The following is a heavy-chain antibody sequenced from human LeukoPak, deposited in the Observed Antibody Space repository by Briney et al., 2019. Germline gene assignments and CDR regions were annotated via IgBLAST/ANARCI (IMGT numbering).Heavy chain of an antibody. CDR3: TTYGGNTAEYFQY. Sequence: SVKVSCKASGGTVRRYAVNWVRQAPGQGLEWMGGIVPMSGITVYAQKIQGRVTVSTDESTNTDYMEVSSLTSEDTAVYCCTTYGGNTAEYFQYWGQGTLVTVSS. CDR2: IVPMSGIT. J-gene: IGHJ1*01. D-gene: IGHD4/OR15-4a*01. CDR1: GGTVRRYA. V-gene: IGHV1-69*05.